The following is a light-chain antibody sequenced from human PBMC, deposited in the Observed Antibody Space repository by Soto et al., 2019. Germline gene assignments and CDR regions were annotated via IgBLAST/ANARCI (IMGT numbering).Light chain of an antibody. CDR2: DVS. J-gene: IGLJ2*01. CDR3: SSYTSSISRV. Sequence: SVLTQPASVSGSPGQSITISCTGTSSDVGGYNYVSWYQRHPGKAPKLMIYDVSNRPSGVSNRFSGSKSGNTASLTISGLQAEDEADYYCSSYTSSISRVFGGGTKVTVL. V-gene: IGLV2-14*01. CDR1: SSDVGGYNY.